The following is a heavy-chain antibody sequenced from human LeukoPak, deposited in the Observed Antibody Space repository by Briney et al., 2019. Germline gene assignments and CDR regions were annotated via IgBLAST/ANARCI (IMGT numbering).Heavy chain of an antibody. CDR1: RLSFSAFG. Sequence: GGSLRLSCAVSRLSFSAFGMHWVRQAPGKGLEWVAFIRYDGSQKYYSESVKGRFTVSRDNAKDTLFLQMTGLRVEDTAIYYCAKDVLVVGRKDYHYPMDVWGQGTTVIVSS. D-gene: IGHD2-15*01. CDR3: AKDVLVVGRKDYHYPMDV. CDR2: IRYDGSQK. V-gene: IGHV3-30*02. J-gene: IGHJ6*02.